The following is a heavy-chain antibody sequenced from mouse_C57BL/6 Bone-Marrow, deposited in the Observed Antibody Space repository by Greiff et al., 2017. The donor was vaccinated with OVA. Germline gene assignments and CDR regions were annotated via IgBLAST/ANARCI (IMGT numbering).Heavy chain of an antibody. D-gene: IGHD3-2*02. CDR3: ARSRQLRLRKVLDD. CDR2: IDPNSGGT. J-gene: IGHJ2*01. CDR1: GYTFTSYW. V-gene: IGHV1-72*01. Sequence: QVQLQQSGAELVKPGASVKLSCKASGYTFTSYWMHWVKQRPGRGLEWIGRIDPNSGGTKYNEKFKSKATLTVDKPSSTAYMQLSSLQSEDSAVYYCARSRQLRLRKVLDDWGKGTTRTGSA.